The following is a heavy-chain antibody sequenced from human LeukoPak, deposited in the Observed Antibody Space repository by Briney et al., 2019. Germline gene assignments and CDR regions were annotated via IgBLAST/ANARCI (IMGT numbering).Heavy chain of an antibody. CDR2: IYYSGSN. CDR3: ARALAAAGTRWFDP. Sequence: SETLSLTCTVSGGSISSHYWSCIRQPPGKGLEWIGYIYYSGSNNYNPSLKSRVTISVDTSKNQFSLKLSSVPAADTAVYYCARALAAAGTRWFDPWGQGTLVTVSS. CDR1: GGSISSHY. D-gene: IGHD6-13*01. J-gene: IGHJ5*02. V-gene: IGHV4-59*08.